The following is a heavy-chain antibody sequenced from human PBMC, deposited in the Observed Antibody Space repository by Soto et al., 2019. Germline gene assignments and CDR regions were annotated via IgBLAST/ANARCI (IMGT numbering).Heavy chain of an antibody. V-gene: IGHV1-18*01. Sequence: ASVKVSCKASGYTFTSYGISWVRQAPGQGLEWMGWISAYNGNTNYAQKLQGRVTMTTDTSTSTAYMELRSLRSDDTAVYYCARDLITMVRGVTDYYYGMDVWGQGTTVTVSS. CDR3: ARDLITMVRGVTDYYYGMDV. D-gene: IGHD3-10*01. CDR1: GYTFTSYG. CDR2: ISAYNGNT. J-gene: IGHJ6*02.